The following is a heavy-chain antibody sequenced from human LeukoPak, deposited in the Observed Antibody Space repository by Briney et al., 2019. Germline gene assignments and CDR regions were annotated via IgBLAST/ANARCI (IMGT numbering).Heavy chain of an antibody. V-gene: IGHV3-30*01. CDR3: ARDRSQRAYSYGPDGE. J-gene: IGHJ4*02. CDR2: ISYDGSNK. Sequence: GSPRLSCAASGFTFSSYAMHWVRQAPGKGLEWVAVISYDGSNKFYADSVKGRFTISRDNSKNTLFLQMNSLRAEDTAVYYCARDRSQRAYSYGPDGEWGQGTLVTVSS. CDR1: GFTFSSYA. D-gene: IGHD5-18*01.